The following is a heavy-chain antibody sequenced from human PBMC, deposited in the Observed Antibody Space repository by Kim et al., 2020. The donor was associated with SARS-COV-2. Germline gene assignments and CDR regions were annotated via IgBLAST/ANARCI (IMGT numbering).Heavy chain of an antibody. V-gene: IGHV1-3*01. J-gene: IGHJ3*02. Sequence: NTKYSPQVQDRLTSTRDTSASTAYMELNSQRSEDTAVYYCARDEVDAFDIWGQGPMVTVSS. CDR2: NT. CDR3: ARDEVDAFDI.